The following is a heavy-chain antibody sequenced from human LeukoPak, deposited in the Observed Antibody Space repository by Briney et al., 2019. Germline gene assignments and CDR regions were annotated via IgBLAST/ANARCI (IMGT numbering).Heavy chain of an antibody. V-gene: IGHV1-18*01. J-gene: IGHJ4*02. D-gene: IGHD3-22*01. CDR1: GYTVTSNG. Sequence: ASVKVSCKASGYTVTSNGISWVRQAPGQGLEWMGWISAYNGYAKYAQDVQGRVTMTTDTSTSTAYMELRSLRSDDTAVYFCARNDSSGYDCWVQGTLVTVRS. CDR3: ARNDSSGYDC. CDR2: ISAYNGYA.